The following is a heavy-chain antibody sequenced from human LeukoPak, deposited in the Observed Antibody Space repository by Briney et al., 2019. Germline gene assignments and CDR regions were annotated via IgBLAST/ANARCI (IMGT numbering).Heavy chain of an antibody. CDR3: ARDHEW. V-gene: IGHV3-30*02. CDR1: GFTFNNYG. J-gene: IGHJ1*01. Sequence: GGSLRLSCAASGFTFNNYGMHWVRQAPGKGLEWVAFIRYDGSNKDYADSVKGRFTISRDNAKNSLYLQMNSLRVEDTAVYYCARDHEWGGQGTLVTVSS. D-gene: IGHD1-26*01. CDR2: IRYDGSNK.